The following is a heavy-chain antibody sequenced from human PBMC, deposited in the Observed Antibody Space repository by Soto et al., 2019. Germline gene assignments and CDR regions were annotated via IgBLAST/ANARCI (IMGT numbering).Heavy chain of an antibody. D-gene: IGHD3-10*02. Sequence: EVQLVESGGGLIQPGGSLRLSCAASGFTVSSKYMSWVRQGPGKGLEWVSGIYTVGSTSHADSVKGRFTISRDNSKNTVYXXXXXXXXXXXXXXXXXXXXXXXXDXLFGTFHIWGQGTMVTVSS. V-gene: IGHV3-53*01. CDR2: IYTVGST. J-gene: IGHJ3*02. CDR1: GFTVSSKY. CDR3: XXXXXXXXDXLFGTFHI.